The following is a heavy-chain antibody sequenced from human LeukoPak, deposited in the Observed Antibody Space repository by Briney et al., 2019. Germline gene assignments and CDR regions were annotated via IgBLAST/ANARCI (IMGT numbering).Heavy chain of an antibody. CDR3: TFAQQLVLI. D-gene: IGHD6-13*01. CDR1: GGSFSGYY. Sequence: SETLSLTCADYGGSFSGYYWSWIRQPPGKGLEWIGEINHSGSTNYNPSLKSRVTISVDTSKNQFSLKLSSVTAADTAVYYCTFAQQLVLIWGQGTLVTVSS. J-gene: IGHJ4*02. V-gene: IGHV4-34*01. CDR2: INHSGST.